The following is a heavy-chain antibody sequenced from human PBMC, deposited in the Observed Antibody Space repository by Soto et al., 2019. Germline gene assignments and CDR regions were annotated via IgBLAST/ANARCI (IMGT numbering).Heavy chain of an antibody. J-gene: IGHJ4*01. Sequence: QTLSHTCAITGDSVSSNSAGWSWVRQSPSRGLEWLGRTYYRSKWYYEYAVSVRGRITINPDTSKNQYSLQLNSVTPEDTAVYFCARGEQYSGRIFDYWGQGTLVTVSS. CDR1: GDSVSSNSAG. CDR2: TYYRSKWYY. CDR3: ARGEQYSGRIFDY. D-gene: IGHD1-26*01. V-gene: IGHV6-1*01.